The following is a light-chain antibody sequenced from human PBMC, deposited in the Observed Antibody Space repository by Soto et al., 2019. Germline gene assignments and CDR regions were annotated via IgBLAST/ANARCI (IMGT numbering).Light chain of an antibody. Sequence: DITMTQSPDSLSVSLGERATFNFNSSQILLYTSNNKNYLAWYQQKPGQSPKLLIYWASTRESGVPDRFSGSGSGTDFTLSISGLQAEDVAVYYCQQYYVSPPTFGQGTKVDIK. V-gene: IGKV4-1*01. CDR1: QILLYTSNNKNY. J-gene: IGKJ1*01. CDR2: WAS. CDR3: QQYYVSPPT.